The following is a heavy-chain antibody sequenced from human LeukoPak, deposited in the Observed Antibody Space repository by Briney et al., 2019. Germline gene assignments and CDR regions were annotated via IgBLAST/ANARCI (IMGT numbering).Heavy chain of an antibody. D-gene: IGHD3-22*01. J-gene: IGHJ4*02. CDR1: GFTFSSYA. Sequence: QSGGSLRLSCAASGFTFSSYAMSWVRQAPGKGLEWVSTIGRSVVSTFYSDSVKGRFTISRDSSKDTLYLQMNSLRVEDTAVYYCAKIPRFYYDSTGDFDYWGQGTLVTVSA. CDR2: IGRSVVST. V-gene: IGHV3-23*01. CDR3: AKIPRFYYDSTGDFDY.